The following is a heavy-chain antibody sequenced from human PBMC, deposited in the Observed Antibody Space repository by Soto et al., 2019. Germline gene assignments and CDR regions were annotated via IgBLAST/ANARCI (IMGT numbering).Heavy chain of an antibody. V-gene: IGHV4-4*07. CDR3: ARDRPPITGTTSGWFDP. D-gene: IGHD1-7*01. CDR1: GGSISSYY. CDR2: IYTSGST. Sequence: KPSETLSLTCTVSGGSISSYYWSWIRQPAGKGLKWIGRIYTSGSTNYNPSLKSRVTMSVDTSKNQFSLKLSSVTAADTAVYYCARDRPPITGTTSGWFDPWGQGTLVTVSS. J-gene: IGHJ5*02.